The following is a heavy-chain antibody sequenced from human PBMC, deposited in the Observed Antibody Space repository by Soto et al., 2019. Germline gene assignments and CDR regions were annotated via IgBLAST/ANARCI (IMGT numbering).Heavy chain of an antibody. Sequence: QVQVVQSGVEVRRPGSSVKVSCKASGDTFKNCVISWVRQAPGQGLEWMGGIIPLFGTTDFAQRVQGRLTITTDESTTTAYMELSRLRSGDTATYYGAAELGFGKLSVVWGQGTTVIVSS. D-gene: IGHD3-10*01. CDR1: GDTFKNCV. J-gene: IGHJ6*02. CDR2: IIPLFGTT. V-gene: IGHV1-69*01. CDR3: AAELGFGKLSVV.